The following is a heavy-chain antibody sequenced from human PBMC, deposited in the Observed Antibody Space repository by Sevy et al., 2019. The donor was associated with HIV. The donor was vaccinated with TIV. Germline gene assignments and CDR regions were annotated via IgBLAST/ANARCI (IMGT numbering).Heavy chain of an antibody. Sequence: GGSLRLSCAASGFTFSSYAMHWVRQAPGKGLEWVAVISYDGSNKYYADSVKGPFTISRDNSKNTLYLQMNSLRAEDTAVYYCAREGVVVVPAAPYYYYYGMDVWGQGTTVTVSS. V-gene: IGHV3-30*04. D-gene: IGHD2-2*01. CDR1: GFTFSSYA. J-gene: IGHJ6*02. CDR3: AREGVVVVPAAPYYYYYGMDV. CDR2: ISYDGSNK.